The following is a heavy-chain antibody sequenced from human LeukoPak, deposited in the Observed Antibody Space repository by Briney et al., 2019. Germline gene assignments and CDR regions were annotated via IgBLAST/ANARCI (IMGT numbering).Heavy chain of an antibody. CDR1: GFTFSSYA. V-gene: IGHV3-30*18. J-gene: IGHJ4*02. D-gene: IGHD5-18*01. Sequence: GGSLRLSCAASGFTFSSYAIHWVRQAPGKGLEWVAIISCDGTNKYYADSVMGRFTISRDNSKNTLYLQMNSLRAEDTAVYYCANLRKNVDTAMVSSTPFDYWGQGTLVTVSS. CDR2: ISCDGTNK. CDR3: ANLRKNVDTAMVSSTPFDY.